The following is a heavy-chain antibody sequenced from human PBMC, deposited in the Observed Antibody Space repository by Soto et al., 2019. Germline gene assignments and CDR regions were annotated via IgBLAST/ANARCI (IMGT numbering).Heavy chain of an antibody. CDR1: GFTFSSYA. CDR3: AKEPYDYGGNSGAGPWFDP. J-gene: IGHJ5*02. CDR2: ISGSGGST. V-gene: IGHV3-23*01. Sequence: PGGSLRLSCAASGFTFSSYAMSWVRQAPGKGLEWVSAISGSGGSTYYADSVKGRFTISRDNSKNTLYLQMNSLRAEDTAVYYCAKEPYDYGGNSGAGPWFDPWGQGTLVTVSS. D-gene: IGHD4-17*01.